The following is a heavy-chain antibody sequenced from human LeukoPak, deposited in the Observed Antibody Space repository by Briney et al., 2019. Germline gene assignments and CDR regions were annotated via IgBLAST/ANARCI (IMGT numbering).Heavy chain of an antibody. D-gene: IGHD3-3*01. J-gene: IGHJ5*02. V-gene: IGHV4-61*05. CDR3: ARGKTYYDFWSGFKPDWFDP. Sequence: SETLSLICTVSGDSISSSSYYWGWIRQPPGKGLEWIEYIYYSGSTNYNPSLKSRVTISVDTSKNQFSLKLSSVTAADTAVYYCARGKTYYDFWSGFKPDWFDPWGQGTLVTVSS. CDR2: IYYSGST. CDR1: GDSISSSSYY.